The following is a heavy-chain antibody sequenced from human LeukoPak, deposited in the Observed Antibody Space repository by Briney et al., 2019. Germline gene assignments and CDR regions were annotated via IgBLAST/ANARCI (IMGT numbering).Heavy chain of an antibody. Sequence: GASVKVSCKASGYTFTNYGITWVRQAPGQGLEWMGWISAYNGNTNYAQKFQGRVTMTTDTSTSTAYMELRSLVSDDTAVYYCVRGGGYCSSTSCYTGIVRGWFDPWGQGTLVTVSS. J-gene: IGHJ5*02. D-gene: IGHD2-2*02. CDR2: ISAYNGNT. V-gene: IGHV1-18*01. CDR1: GYTFTNYG. CDR3: VRGGGYCSSTSCYTGIVRGWFDP.